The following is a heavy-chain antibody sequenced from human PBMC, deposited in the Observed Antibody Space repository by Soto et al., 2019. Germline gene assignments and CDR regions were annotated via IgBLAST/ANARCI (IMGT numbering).Heavy chain of an antibody. CDR2: ISAYNGNT. V-gene: IGHV1-18*01. J-gene: IGHJ4*02. CDR3: ARRTVAYCGGDCYKFDY. Sequence: VASVKVSCKPSGYTFTSYGISWVRQAPGEGLEGMGWISAYNGNTNYAQKLQGRDTMTTDTSTSTAYMELRSLRSDETAVYYCARRTVAYCGGDCYKFDYWGQGTLVTVSS. CDR1: GYTFTSYG. D-gene: IGHD2-21*02.